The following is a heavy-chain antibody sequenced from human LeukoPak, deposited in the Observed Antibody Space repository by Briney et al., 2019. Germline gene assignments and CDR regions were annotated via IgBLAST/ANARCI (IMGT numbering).Heavy chain of an antibody. J-gene: IGHJ5*02. CDR3: ARQGAVAGPNWFDP. V-gene: IGHV4-59*08. CDR2: IYYSGST. CDR1: GDPISSYY. D-gene: IGHD6-19*01. Sequence: SETLSLTCTVPGDPISSYYWTWIRQPPAKGLGRDRHIYYSGSTNYTPSLKSRVTISVDTSKSQFSLKLSSVTAADTAVYYCARQGAVAGPNWFDPWGQGTLVTVSS.